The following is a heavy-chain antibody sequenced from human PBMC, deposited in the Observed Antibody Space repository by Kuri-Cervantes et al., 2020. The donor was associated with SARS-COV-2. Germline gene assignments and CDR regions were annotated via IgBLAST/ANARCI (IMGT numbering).Heavy chain of an antibody. Sequence: GGSLRLSCAASGFTFSSYAMSWVRQAPGKGLEWVSYISSSSSTIYYADSVKGRFTISRDNAKNSLYLQMNSLRAEDTAVYYCAKPQRITIFGVVIMVDAFDIWGQGTMVTVSS. CDR3: AKPQRITIFGVVIMVDAFDI. J-gene: IGHJ3*02. V-gene: IGHV3-48*01. CDR2: ISSSSSTI. CDR1: GFTFSSYA. D-gene: IGHD3-3*01.